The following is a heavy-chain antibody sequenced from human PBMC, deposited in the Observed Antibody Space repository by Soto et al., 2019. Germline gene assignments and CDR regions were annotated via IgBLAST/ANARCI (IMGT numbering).Heavy chain of an antibody. D-gene: IGHD2-15*01. V-gene: IGHV3-23*01. Sequence: GGSLRLSCAASGFTFSSYAMSWVRQAPGKGLEWVSAISGSGGSTYYADSVKGRFTISRDNSKNTLYLQMNSLRAEDTAVYYCAKNSRKTPSLYYYYGMDVWGQGTTVTVSS. CDR3: AKNSRKTPSLYYYYGMDV. CDR1: GFTFSSYA. CDR2: ISGSGGST. J-gene: IGHJ6*02.